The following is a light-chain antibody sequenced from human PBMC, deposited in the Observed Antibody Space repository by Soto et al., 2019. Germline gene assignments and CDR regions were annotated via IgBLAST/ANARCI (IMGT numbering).Light chain of an antibody. CDR2: GAS. V-gene: IGKV3-20*01. Sequence: EIVLTQSPGTLSLSPGERATLSCRASQSVSNNYLAWYQQKPGQAPRLLIYGASNRATGIPDRFSGSGSGTYFTLTISRPEPEDFAVYYCQQYGSSGTFGQGTKV. CDR1: QSVSNNY. J-gene: IGKJ1*01. CDR3: QQYGSSGT.